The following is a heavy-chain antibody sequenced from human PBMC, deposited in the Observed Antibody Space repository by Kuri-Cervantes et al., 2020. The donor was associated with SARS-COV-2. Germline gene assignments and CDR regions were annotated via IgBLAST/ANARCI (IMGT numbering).Heavy chain of an antibody. CDR2: IKQDGSEK. CDR1: GFTFSSYW. V-gene: IGHV3-7*01. J-gene: IGHJ6*03. CDR3: ASSRGYSGYDLYYYYYYMDV. D-gene: IGHD5-12*01. Sequence: GESLKISCAASGFTFSSYWMSWVRQAPGKGLEWVANIKQDGSEKYYVDSVKGRFTISRDNAKNSLYLQMNSLRAEDTAVYYCASSRGYSGYDLYYYYYYMDVWGKGTTVTVSS.